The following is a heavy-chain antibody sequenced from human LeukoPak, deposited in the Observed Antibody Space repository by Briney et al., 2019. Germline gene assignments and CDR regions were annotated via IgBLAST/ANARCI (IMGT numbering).Heavy chain of an antibody. CDR2: IYYSGST. CDR3: ARTHYDSSGSYAFDI. CDR1: GGPITSSSYY. J-gene: IGHJ3*02. V-gene: IGHV4-39*01. Sequence: KPSETLSLTCTVSGGPITSSSYYWGWIRQPPGKGLEWIGTIYYSGSTYYNPSLKSRVTISVDTSNNQFSLNLSSVTAVDTAVYYCARTHYDSSGSYAFDIWGQGTMVTVSS. D-gene: IGHD3-22*01.